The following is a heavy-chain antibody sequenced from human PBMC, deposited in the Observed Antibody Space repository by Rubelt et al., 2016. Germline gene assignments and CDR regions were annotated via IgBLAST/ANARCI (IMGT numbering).Heavy chain of an antibody. J-gene: IGHJ6*02. CDR3: ATSEGMDSFYALDV. CDR2: TSHDGRNK. V-gene: IGHV3-30*03. D-gene: IGHD2/OR15-2a*01. Sequence: FVMFWVRQAPGKGLEWVAVTSHDGRNKYYADPVKGRFTISRDNSKNTLFLQMDSLRAEDTAVYYCATSEGMDSFYALDVWGQGTTVTVSS. CDR1: FV.